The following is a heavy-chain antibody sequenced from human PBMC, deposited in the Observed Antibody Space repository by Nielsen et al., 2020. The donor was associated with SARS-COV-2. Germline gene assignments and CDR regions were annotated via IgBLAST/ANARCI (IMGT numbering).Heavy chain of an antibody. CDR2: IGTAGDT. CDR3: ARGAVADLAFDY. J-gene: IGHJ4*02. Sequence: GGSLRLSCAASGFPFSSYDMHWVRQATGKGLEWVSAIGTAGDTYYPGSVKGRFTISRENAKNSLYLQMNSLRAGDTAVYYCARGAVADLAFDYWGQGTLVTVSS. V-gene: IGHV3-13*04. CDR1: GFPFSSYD. D-gene: IGHD6-19*01.